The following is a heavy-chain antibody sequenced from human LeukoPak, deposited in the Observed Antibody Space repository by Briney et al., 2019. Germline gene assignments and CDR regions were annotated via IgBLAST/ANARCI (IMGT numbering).Heavy chain of an antibody. V-gene: IGHV3-30*02. CDR1: GFTFSSYG. Sequence: GGSLRLSCAASGFTFSSYGMHWVRQAPGKGLEWVAFIRYDGSNKYYADSVKGRFTISRDNSKNTLYLQMNSLRAEDTAVYYCAKAMVPGGHYYYYYYMDVWGKGTTVTVSS. J-gene: IGHJ6*03. D-gene: IGHD6-13*01. CDR2: IRYDGSNK. CDR3: AKAMVPGGHYYYYYYMDV.